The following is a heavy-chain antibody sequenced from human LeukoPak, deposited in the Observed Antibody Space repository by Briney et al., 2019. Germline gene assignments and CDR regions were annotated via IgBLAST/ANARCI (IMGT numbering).Heavy chain of an antibody. V-gene: IGHV4-59*01. D-gene: IGHD1-26*01. Sequence: SETLSLTCTVSGGSISSYYWSWIRQPPGKGLEWIGYTYYSGSTNYNPSLKSRVTISVDTSKNQFSLKLSSVTAADTAVYYCARGLIVGAIRFYFDYWGQGTLVTVSS. CDR3: ARGLIVGAIRFYFDY. J-gene: IGHJ4*02. CDR1: GGSISSYY. CDR2: TYYSGST.